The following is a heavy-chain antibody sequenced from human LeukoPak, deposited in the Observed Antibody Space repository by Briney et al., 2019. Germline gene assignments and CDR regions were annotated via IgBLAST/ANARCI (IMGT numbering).Heavy chain of an antibody. V-gene: IGHV4-39*01. CDR3: ARQWGNYGDYNFCYCYGMDV. J-gene: IGHJ6*02. D-gene: IGHD4-17*01. CDR2: IYYSGST. CDR1: GGSISGSSYY. Sequence: PSETLSLTCTVSGGSISGSSYYWGWLRQPPGQGREWLRSIYYSGSTYYNPSLKSRVTISVDTSTNQFSLELSSVTAADTAVYYCARQWGNYGDYNFCYCYGMDVWGQGTTVTVSS.